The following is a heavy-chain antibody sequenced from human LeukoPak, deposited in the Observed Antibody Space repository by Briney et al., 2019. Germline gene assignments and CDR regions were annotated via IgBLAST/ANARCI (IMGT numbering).Heavy chain of an antibody. V-gene: IGHV3-21*01. CDR2: ISRNSRHV. D-gene: IGHD1-26*01. CDR1: GFTFSDYS. Sequence: PGGSLRLSCAASGFTFSDYSMNWVRQAPGKGLEWVSSISRNSRHVYYGGSVWGRFTISRDDARNSLFLEMNSLRAEDMAVDYCVRDFMEMGGTPASPHYWGRATRVTV. J-gene: IGHJ1*01. CDR3: VRDFMEMGGTPASPHY.